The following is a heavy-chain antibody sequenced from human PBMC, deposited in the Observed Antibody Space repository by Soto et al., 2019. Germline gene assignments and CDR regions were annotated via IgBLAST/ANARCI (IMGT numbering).Heavy chain of an antibody. J-gene: IGHJ5*02. CDR2: ISAYNGNT. V-gene: IGHV1-18*01. CDR3: ARHPSANKERGYSGYASSWFDP. Sequence: GASVKVSCKASGYTFTSYGISWVRQAPGQGLEWMGWISAYNGNTNYAQKLQGRVTMTTDTSTSTAYMELRSLRSDDTAVYYCARHPSANKERGYSGYASSWFDPWGQGTLVTVSS. D-gene: IGHD5-12*01. CDR1: GYTFTSYG.